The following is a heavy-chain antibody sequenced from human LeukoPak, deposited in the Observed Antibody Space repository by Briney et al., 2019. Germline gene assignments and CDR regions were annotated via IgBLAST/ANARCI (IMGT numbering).Heavy chain of an antibody. CDR1: GGSFSGYY. CDR2: INHSGST. V-gene: IGHV4-34*01. D-gene: IGHD6-13*01. CDR3: ARGPIAAAGNDFDY. J-gene: IGHJ4*02. Sequence: SETLSLTRAVYGGSFSGYYWSWIRQPPGKGLEWIGEINHSGSTNYNPSLKSRVTISVDTSKNQFSLKLSSVTAADTAVYYCARGPIAAAGNDFDYWGQGTLVTVSS.